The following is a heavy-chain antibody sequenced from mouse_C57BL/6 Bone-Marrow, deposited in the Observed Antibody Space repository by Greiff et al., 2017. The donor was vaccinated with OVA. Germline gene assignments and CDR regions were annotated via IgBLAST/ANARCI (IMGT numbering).Heavy chain of an antibody. D-gene: IGHD2-4*01. CDR2: IDPSDSET. CDR3: ARSGLRRDWYFDV. V-gene: IGHV1-52*01. J-gene: IGHJ1*03. Sequence: VQLQQPGAELVRPGSSVKLSCKASGYTFTSYWMHWVKQRPIQGLEWIGNIDPSDSETHYNQKFKDKATLTVDKSSSTAYMQLSSLTSEDSAVYYCARSGLRRDWYFDVWGTGTTVTVSS. CDR1: GYTFTSYW.